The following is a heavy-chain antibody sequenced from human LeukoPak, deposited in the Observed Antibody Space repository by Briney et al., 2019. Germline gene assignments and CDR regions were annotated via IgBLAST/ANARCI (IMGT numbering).Heavy chain of an antibody. D-gene: IGHD7-27*01. CDR2: INPDYGTT. CDR1: GYTFTSHW. CDR3: ARDHSTADTSSWWLDP. Sequence: ASVKVSCKTFGYTFTSHWMHWVRQAPGQGLEWMGIINPDYGTTLHAQKFRGRITVTRDTSSSTVYMELNSLTSEDTALYYCARDHSTADTSSWWLDPWGQGTLVTVSS. V-gene: IGHV1-46*01. J-gene: IGHJ5*02.